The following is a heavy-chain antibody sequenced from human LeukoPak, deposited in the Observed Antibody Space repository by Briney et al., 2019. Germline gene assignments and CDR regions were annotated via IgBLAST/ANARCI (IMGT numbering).Heavy chain of an antibody. J-gene: IGHJ5*02. Sequence: PGGSLRLPCAASGFSISSYWMRWVRHAPGKGLVWVARVKYDGTVTTYADFVKGRFTISKDSAKNTLYLQMNSLRAEDTGVYYCLKSDWYDPWGQGTLVTVSS. CDR2: VKYDGTVT. V-gene: IGHV3-74*01. CDR3: LKSDWYDP. CDR1: GFSISSYW.